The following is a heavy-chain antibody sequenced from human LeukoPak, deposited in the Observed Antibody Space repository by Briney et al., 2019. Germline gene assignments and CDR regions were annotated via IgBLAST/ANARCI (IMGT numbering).Heavy chain of an antibody. J-gene: IGHJ4*02. CDR1: GFTFTSTA. Sequence: ASVTVSCKASGFTFTSTAVQWVRQARGQRLEWIGWILVGSGNTNYAQMFQERVTLTWDVSTSTAYVVLSSLRSEDTAIYYCASDPPYTSSSAWWGQGTLVTVSS. V-gene: IGHV1-58*01. CDR3: ASDPPYTSSSAW. CDR2: ILVGSGNT. D-gene: IGHD2-2*01.